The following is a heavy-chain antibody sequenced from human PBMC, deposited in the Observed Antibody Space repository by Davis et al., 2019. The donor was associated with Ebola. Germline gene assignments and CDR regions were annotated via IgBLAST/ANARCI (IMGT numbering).Heavy chain of an antibody. Sequence: GESLKISCTGSGFTFGDYTMTWVRQAPGKGLEWVGFIRTKPYGETTEYAASVKGRFTISRDDSKSIAYLQMTSLKTEDTAVYYCRREGETYYDPFWIPGDLWGRGSLVTVSS. J-gene: IGHJ2*01. CDR3: RREGETYYDPFWIPGDL. CDR1: GFTFGDYT. V-gene: IGHV3-49*04. CDR2: IRTKPYGETT. D-gene: IGHD3-3*01.